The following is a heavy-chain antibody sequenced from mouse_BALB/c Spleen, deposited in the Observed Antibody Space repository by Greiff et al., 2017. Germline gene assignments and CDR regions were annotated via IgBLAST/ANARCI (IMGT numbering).Heavy chain of an antibody. D-gene: IGHD2-14*01. CDR1: GFNIKDYY. J-gene: IGHJ2*01. V-gene: IGHV14-4*02. CDR2: IDPENGDT. CDR3: AGYDEGYFDY. Sequence: VQLQQSGAELVRSGASVKLSCTASGFNIKDYYMHWVKQRPEQGLEWIGWIDPENGDTEYAPKFQGKATMTADTSSNTAYLQLSSLTSEDSAVYYCAGYDEGYFDYWGQGTTLTVSS.